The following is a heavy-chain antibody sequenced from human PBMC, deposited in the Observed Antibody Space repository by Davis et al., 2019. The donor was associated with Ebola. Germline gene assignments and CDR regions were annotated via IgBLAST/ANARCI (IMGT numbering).Heavy chain of an antibody. Sequence: PGGSLRLSCAASAFTFSTYSMSWVRQAPGKGLEWVSSISSDSDYIYYADSAKGRFTISRDNVKNSLYLQMNSLRAEDTAVYYCARDRPLDFFFGDYYGMDVWGQGTTVTVSS. CDR2: ISSDSDYI. CDR3: ARDRPLDFFFGDYYGMDV. D-gene: IGHD3-16*01. V-gene: IGHV3-21*01. CDR1: AFTFSTYS. J-gene: IGHJ6*02.